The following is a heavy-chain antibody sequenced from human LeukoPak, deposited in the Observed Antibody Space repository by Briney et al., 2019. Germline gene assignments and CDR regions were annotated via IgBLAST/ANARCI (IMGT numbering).Heavy chain of an antibody. CDR1: GGSISSSNW. D-gene: IGHD3-10*01. CDR2: IYHSGST. J-gene: IGHJ4*02. V-gene: IGHV4-4*02. CDR3: ARGKAMVRGVWIYYFDY. Sequence: SETLSLTCAVSGGSISSSNWWSWVRQPPGKGLEWIGEIYHSGSTNYNPSLKSRVTISVDTSKNQFSLKLSSVTAADTAVYYCARGKAMVRGVWIYYFDYWGQGTLVTVSS.